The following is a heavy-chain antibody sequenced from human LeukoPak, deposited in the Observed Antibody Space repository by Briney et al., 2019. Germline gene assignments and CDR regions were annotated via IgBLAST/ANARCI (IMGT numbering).Heavy chain of an antibody. J-gene: IGHJ3*02. CDR2: ISHDGGNQ. CDR1: GFSFRNYV. D-gene: IGHD2-2*01. Sequence: GGSLRLSCAASGFSFRNYVMHWVCQAPGKGLEWVAVISHDGGNQYYADSVKGRFTISRDNSKNTLYLQMNSLRAEDTAVYYCAKAGAVPAAIGAFDIWGQGTMVTVSS. CDR3: AKAGAVPAAIGAFDI. V-gene: IGHV3-30-3*01.